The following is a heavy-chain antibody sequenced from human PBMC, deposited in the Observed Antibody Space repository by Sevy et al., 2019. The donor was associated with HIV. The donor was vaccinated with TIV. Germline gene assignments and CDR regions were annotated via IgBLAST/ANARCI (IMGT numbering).Heavy chain of an antibody. D-gene: IGHD2-2*01. J-gene: IGHJ4*02. CDR1: GGSISSYC. CDR3: ARENQPLLYFDY. V-gene: IGHV4-59*13. Sequence: SETLSLTCTVSGGSISSYCWSWIRQPPGKGLEWIGYIYYSGSTNYNPSLKSRVTISVDTSKNQFSLKLSSVTAADTAVYYCARENQPLLYFDYWGQGTLVTVSS. CDR2: IYYSGST.